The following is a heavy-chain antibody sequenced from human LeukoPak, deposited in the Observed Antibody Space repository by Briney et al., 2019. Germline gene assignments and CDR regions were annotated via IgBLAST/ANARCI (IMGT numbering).Heavy chain of an antibody. Sequence: GGSLRLPCAASGFTFSSYSMNWVRQAPGKGLEWVSSISSSSSYIYYADSVKGRFTISRDNAKNSLYLQMNSLRAEDTAVYYCARDPAVVVVAATPEYYFDYWGQGTLVTVSS. V-gene: IGHV3-21*01. J-gene: IGHJ4*02. D-gene: IGHD2-15*01. CDR1: GFTFSSYS. CDR2: ISSSSSYI. CDR3: ARDPAVVVVAATPEYYFDY.